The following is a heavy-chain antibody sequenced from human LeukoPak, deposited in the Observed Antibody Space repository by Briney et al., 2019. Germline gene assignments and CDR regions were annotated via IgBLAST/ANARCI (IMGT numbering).Heavy chain of an antibody. V-gene: IGHV3-11*01. D-gene: IGHD2-8*01. CDR3: ARGQAGASIKEKWFDY. CDR1: GFIFSDYS. CDR2: SASIGNIL. J-gene: IGHJ4*02. Sequence: GGSLRLSCVASGFIFSDYSMSWIRQAPGKGLEWVSYSASIGNILHYADSVKGRFTISRDNAKNSLYLQMDSLRSEDTAVYYCARGQAGASIKEKWFDYWGQGTLVTVSS.